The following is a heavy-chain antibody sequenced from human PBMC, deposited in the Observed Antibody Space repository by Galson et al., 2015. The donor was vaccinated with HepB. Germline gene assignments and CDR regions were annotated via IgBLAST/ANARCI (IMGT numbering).Heavy chain of an antibody. CDR3: ARQRGCSSTSCYDQSYYYYGMDV. D-gene: IGHD2-2*01. J-gene: IGHJ6*02. CDR2: IDPSDSYT. CDR1: GYSFTSYW. V-gene: IGHV5-10-1*01. Sequence: QSGAEVKKPGESLRISCKGSGYSFTSYWISWVRQMPGKGLEWMGRIDPSDSYTNYSPSFQGHVTISADKSISTAYLQWSSLKASDTAMYYCARQRGCSSTSCYDQSYYYYGMDVWGQGTTVTVSS.